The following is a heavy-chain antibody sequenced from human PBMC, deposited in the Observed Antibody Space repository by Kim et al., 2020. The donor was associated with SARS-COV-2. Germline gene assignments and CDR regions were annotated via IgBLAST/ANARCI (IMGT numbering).Heavy chain of an antibody. J-gene: IGHJ4*02. CDR3: ARDFAFAVAATSY. CDR2: ISYDGSNK. Sequence: PGKGLEWVAVISYDGSNKYYADSVKGRFTISRDNSKNTLYLQMNSLRAEDTAVYYCARDFAFAVAATSYWGQGTLVTVSS. V-gene: IGHV3-33*05. D-gene: IGHD6-19*01.